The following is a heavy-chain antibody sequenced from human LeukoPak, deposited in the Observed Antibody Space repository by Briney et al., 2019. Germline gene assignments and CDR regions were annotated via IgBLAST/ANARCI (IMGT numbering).Heavy chain of an antibody. CDR1: GGTFSSYA. Sequence: ASVKVSCKASGGTFSSYAISWVRQAPGQGLECMGGIIPIFGTANYAQKFQGRVTITADKSTSTAYMELSSLRSEDTAVYYCARERGGGYSGYDPFDYWGQGTLVTVSS. CDR2: IIPIFGTA. CDR3: ARERGGGYSGYDPFDY. J-gene: IGHJ4*02. V-gene: IGHV1-69*06. D-gene: IGHD5-12*01.